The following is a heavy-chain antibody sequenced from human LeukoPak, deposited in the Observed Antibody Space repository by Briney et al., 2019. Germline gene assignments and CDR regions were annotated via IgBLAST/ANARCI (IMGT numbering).Heavy chain of an antibody. Sequence: SETLSLTCTVSGGSIRSYYWSWIRQPPGKGLEWIGYISYSGSTTYNPSLKCRVTISVATSKNQFSLNLSSVTAADTAVYYCARVGEMATIRDWGQGTLVSVSS. V-gene: IGHV4-59*01. CDR2: ISYSGST. D-gene: IGHD5-24*01. J-gene: IGHJ4*02. CDR3: ARVGEMATIRD. CDR1: GGSIRSYY.